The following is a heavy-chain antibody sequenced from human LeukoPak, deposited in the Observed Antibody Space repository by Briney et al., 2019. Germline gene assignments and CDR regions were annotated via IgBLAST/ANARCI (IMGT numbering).Heavy chain of an antibody. J-gene: IGHJ3*02. D-gene: IGHD1-26*01. V-gene: IGHV1-24*01. Sequence: ASVKVSCKVSGYTLTELSMHWVRQAPGKGLEWMGGFDPEDGETIYAQKFQGRVTMAEDTSTDTAYMELSSLRSEDTAVYYCATVDGSYYFSRDAFDIWGQGAMVTVSS. CDR3: ATVDGSYYFSRDAFDI. CDR1: GYTLTELS. CDR2: FDPEDGET.